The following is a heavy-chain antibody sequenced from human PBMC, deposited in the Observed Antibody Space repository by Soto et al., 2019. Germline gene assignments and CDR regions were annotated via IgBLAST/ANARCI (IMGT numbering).Heavy chain of an antibody. CDR2: ISWNSGSI. Sequence: PGGSLRLSCAASGFTFDDYAMHWVRQAPGKGLEWVSGISWNSGSIGYADSVKGRFTISRDNAKNSLYLQMNSLRAEDTALYYCAKDSFPGYDRFVFDYWGQGTLVTVSS. V-gene: IGHV3-9*01. D-gene: IGHD3-3*01. CDR1: GFTFDDYA. CDR3: AKDSFPGYDRFVFDY. J-gene: IGHJ4*02.